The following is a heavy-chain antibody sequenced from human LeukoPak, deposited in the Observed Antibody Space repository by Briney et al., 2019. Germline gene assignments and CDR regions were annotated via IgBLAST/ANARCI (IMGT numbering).Heavy chain of an antibody. CDR1: GGTFSSYA. CDR2: IIPILGIA. Sequence: ASVKVSCKASGGTFSSYAISWVRQAPGQGLEWMGRIIPILGIANYARKFQGRVTITADKSTSTAYMELSSLRSEDTAVYYCARDSNIVATVVTLATDYWGQGTLVTVSS. V-gene: IGHV1-69*04. D-gene: IGHD4-23*01. J-gene: IGHJ4*02. CDR3: ARDSNIVATVVTLATDY.